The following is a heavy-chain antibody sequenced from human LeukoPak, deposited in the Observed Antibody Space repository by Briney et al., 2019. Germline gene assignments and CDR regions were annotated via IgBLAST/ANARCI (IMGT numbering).Heavy chain of an antibody. CDR3: ARDGKLRYFDWLPQEIYGMDV. V-gene: IGHV4-59*01. CDR2: IYYSGST. CDR1: GGSISSYY. J-gene: IGHJ6*02. D-gene: IGHD3-9*01. Sequence: SETLSLTCTVSGGSISSYYWSWIRQPPGKGLEWIGYIYYSGSTNYNPSLKSRVTISVDTSKNQFSLKLSSVTAADTAVYYCARDGKLRYFDWLPQEIYGMDVWGQGTTVTVSS.